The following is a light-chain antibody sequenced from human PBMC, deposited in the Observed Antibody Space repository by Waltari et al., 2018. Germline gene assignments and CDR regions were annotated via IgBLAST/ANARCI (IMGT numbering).Light chain of an antibody. CDR3: SSYTASSTWV. J-gene: IGLJ3*02. CDR2: DVT. CDR1: SSDIGDYNY. Sequence: QSALTQPASVSGSPGQSITISCIGTSSDIGDYNYVSWYQQHVGKAPKLMIYDVTKRASGVAYRFSGSKSGNTASLTISGLQADDEADYYCSSYTASSTWVFGGGTKLTVL. V-gene: IGLV2-14*03.